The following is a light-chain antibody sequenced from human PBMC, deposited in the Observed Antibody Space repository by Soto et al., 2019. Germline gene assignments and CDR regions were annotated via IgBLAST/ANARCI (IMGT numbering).Light chain of an antibody. V-gene: IGLV2-14*01. CDR2: DVS. Sequence: QSVLTQPASVSGSPGQSITLSCTGTSSDVGGYNYVSWYRQHPGKAPKLMINDVSNRPSGISNRFSGSKPGNTASLIISGLQAEDESDFYCSSYSSSTIPVVFGGGTQLTVL. CDR3: SSYSSSTIPVV. CDR1: SSDVGGYNY. J-gene: IGLJ2*01.